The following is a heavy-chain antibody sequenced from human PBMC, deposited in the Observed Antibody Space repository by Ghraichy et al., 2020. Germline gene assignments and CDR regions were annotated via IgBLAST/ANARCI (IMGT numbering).Heavy chain of an antibody. CDR1: GYSFTSYW. D-gene: IGHD5-18*01. V-gene: IGHV5-51*01. CDR3: VRLASYGFTSGYGMDV. J-gene: IGHJ6*02. Sequence: GESLNISCKGSGYSFTSYWIGWVRQMPGKGLEWMGIIYPGDSDTRYSLSFQGQVTISADKSISTAYLQWSSLKASDTAMYYCVRLASYGFTSGYGMDVWGQGTTVTVSS. CDR2: IYPGDSDT.